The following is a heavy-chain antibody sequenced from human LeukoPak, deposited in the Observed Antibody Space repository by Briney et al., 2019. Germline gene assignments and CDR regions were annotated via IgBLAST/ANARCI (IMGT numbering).Heavy chain of an antibody. CDR3: ARTGYSSSYLLMAV. D-gene: IGHD2-21*01. CDR1: GDTVTSYY. CDR2: SNPSGGST. Sequence: ASVKVSCKASGDTVTSYYMRGGRRAPGQGREGRGVSNPSGGSTSYTEKLQRRVTSHRDTYTSTVYMEVRRLTPDDTAVYYRARTGYSSSYLLMAVWGKGTTPTVHS. V-gene: IGHV1-46*01. J-gene: IGHJ6*01.